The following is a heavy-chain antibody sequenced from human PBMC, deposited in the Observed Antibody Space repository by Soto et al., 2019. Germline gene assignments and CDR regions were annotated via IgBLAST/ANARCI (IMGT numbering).Heavy chain of an antibody. J-gene: IGHJ4*02. V-gene: IGHV3-23*01. Sequence: EVQLLESGGGSVQPGGSLRLSCAVSGFTFSNYGMNWVRQAPGQGLEWVSGISASGGSTYYADSVKGRFTISRDSSKSTLYLQMNSPRANDTAVYYCAIHFYYGSGTYYAVDYWGQGTLVTVSS. CDR2: ISASGGST. CDR3: AIHFYYGSGTYYAVDY. D-gene: IGHD3-10*01. CDR1: GFTFSNYG.